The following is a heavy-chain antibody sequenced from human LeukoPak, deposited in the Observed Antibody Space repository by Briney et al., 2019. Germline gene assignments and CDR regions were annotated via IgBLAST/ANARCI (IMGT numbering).Heavy chain of an antibody. CDR1: GFTFSSYG. CDR3: ARDLRFLEWLFPLSYYYYGMDV. Sequence: GSLRLSCAASGFTFSSYGMHWVRQAPGKGLEWVAVIWYVGSNKYYADSVKGRFTISRDNSKNTLYLQMNSLRAEDTAVYYCARDLRFLEWLFPLSYYYYGMDVWGQGTTVTVSS. D-gene: IGHD3-3*01. V-gene: IGHV3-33*01. J-gene: IGHJ6*02. CDR2: IWYVGSNK.